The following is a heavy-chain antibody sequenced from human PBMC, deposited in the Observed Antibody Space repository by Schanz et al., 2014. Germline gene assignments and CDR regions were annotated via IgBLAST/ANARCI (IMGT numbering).Heavy chain of an antibody. D-gene: IGHD6-19*01. V-gene: IGHV3-30*04. CDR1: GFTFNSYA. CDR3: AKDVGPVANTVHFYYMDV. J-gene: IGHJ6*02. Sequence: VLLLESGGRVERPGGSLRLSCAASGFTFNSYAFHWVRQAPGKGLEWVALISYDGSSKNHADSVQGRFTISRDNSKNALYLQMESMRAEDTAVYYCAKDVGPVANTVHFYYMDVWGQGTTVTVSS. CDR2: ISYDGSSK.